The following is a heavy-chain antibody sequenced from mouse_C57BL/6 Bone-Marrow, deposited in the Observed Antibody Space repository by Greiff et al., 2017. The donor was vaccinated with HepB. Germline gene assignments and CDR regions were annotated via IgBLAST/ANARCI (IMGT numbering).Heavy chain of an antibody. CDR3: ARNYYGRGYYAMDY. V-gene: IGHV1-64*01. D-gene: IGHD1-1*01. CDR2: IHPNSGST. CDR1: GYTFTSYW. Sequence: QVQLQQPGAELVKPGASVKLSCKASGYTFTSYWMHWVKQRPGQGLEWIGMIHPNSGSTNYNEKFKSKATLTVDKSSSTAYMQLSSLTSEDSAVYYCARNYYGRGYYAMDYWGQGTSVTVSS. J-gene: IGHJ4*01.